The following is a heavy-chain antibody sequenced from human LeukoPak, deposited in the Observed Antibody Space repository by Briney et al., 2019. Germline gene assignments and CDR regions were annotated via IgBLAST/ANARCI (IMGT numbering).Heavy chain of an antibody. CDR3: ASSLERDGGNSAGDY. V-gene: IGHV1-18*01. Sequence: ASVKVSCKASGYTFTSYGISWVRQAPGQGLEWMGWISAYNGNTNYAQKLQGRVTMTTDTSTSTAYMELRSLRSDDTAVYCCASSLERDGGNSAGDYWGQGTLVTVSS. J-gene: IGHJ4*02. CDR2: ISAYNGNT. D-gene: IGHD4-23*01. CDR1: GYTFTSYG.